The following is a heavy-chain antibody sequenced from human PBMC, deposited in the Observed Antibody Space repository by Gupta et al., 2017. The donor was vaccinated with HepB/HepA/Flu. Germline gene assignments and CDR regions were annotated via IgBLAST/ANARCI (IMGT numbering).Heavy chain of an antibody. CDR1: GFTFSSYG. CDR2: IWYDGSNK. Sequence: QVQLVESGGGVVQPGRSLRLSCAASGFTFSSYGMHWVRQAPGKGLEGVAVIWYDGSNKYYADSVKGRFTISRDNSKNTLYLQMNSLRAEDTAVYYCAREEYYDFWSGFPGGWFDPWGQGTLVTVSS. V-gene: IGHV3-33*01. D-gene: IGHD3-3*01. J-gene: IGHJ5*02. CDR3: AREEYYDFWSGFPGGWFDP.